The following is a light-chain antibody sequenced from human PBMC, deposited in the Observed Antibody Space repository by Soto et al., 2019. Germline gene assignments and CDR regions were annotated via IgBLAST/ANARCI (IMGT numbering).Light chain of an antibody. CDR1: QGISTL. V-gene: IGKV1-39*01. CDR2: ESS. Sequence: IQLADSPSSLSASVWDIVTITCRASQGISTLLAWYQQKPGKAPKVLIYESSLLQSGVPSRFSGSGSGTDFTLTISSLQPEDFATYYCQQSYSTPRTFGLGTKVDIK. J-gene: IGKJ1*01. CDR3: QQSYSTPRT.